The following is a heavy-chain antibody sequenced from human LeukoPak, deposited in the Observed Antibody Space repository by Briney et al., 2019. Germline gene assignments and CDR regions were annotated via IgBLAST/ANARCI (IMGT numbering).Heavy chain of an antibody. V-gene: IGHV1-69*05. CDR3: ASGSSGYYFSY. CDR1: GGTFSSYA. J-gene: IGHJ4*02. Sequence: SVKDSCKASGGTFSSYAISWVRQAPGQGLEWMGRIIPIFGTANYAQKFQGRVTITTDESTSTAYMELSSLRSEDTAVYYCASGSSGYYFSYWGQGTLVTVSS. CDR2: IIPIFGTA. D-gene: IGHD3-22*01.